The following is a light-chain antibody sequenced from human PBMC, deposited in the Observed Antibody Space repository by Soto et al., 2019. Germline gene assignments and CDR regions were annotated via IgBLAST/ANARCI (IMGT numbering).Light chain of an antibody. V-gene: IGKV1-39*01. Sequence: DIRMTQSPSSLSASVGDRVTITCRASESISNYLNWYQKRVGQAPKLLIYAASSLQSGVPSRLRGSGYGTDLTITISSMQNEDFATYYCQQANSFTLTFGGGTKVDI. CDR3: QQANSFTLT. CDR1: ESISNY. J-gene: IGKJ4*01. CDR2: AAS.